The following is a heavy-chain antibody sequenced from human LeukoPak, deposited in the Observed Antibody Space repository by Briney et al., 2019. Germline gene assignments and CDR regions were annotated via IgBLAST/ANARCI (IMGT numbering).Heavy chain of an antibody. Sequence: SETLSLTCTVSGGSISSYYWSWIRQPAGKGLEWIGRIYTSGSTNYNPSLKSRVTMSVDTSKNQFSLKLSSVTAADTAVYYCARVSFGYYDFWSGSLDSYYYMDVWGKGTTVTVSS. CDR2: IYTSGST. J-gene: IGHJ6*03. CDR3: ARVSFGYYDFWSGSLDSYYYMDV. CDR1: GGSISSYY. D-gene: IGHD3-3*01. V-gene: IGHV4-4*07.